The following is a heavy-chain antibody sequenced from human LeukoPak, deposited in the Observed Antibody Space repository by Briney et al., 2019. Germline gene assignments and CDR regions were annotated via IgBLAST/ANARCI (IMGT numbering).Heavy chain of an antibody. V-gene: IGHV3-21*01. Sequence: AGGSLRLSCAASGFTFSSYSMDWVRQAPGKGLEWVSSISSSSSYIYYADSVKGRFTISRDNAKHSLYLQMNSLRAEDTAVYYCASSAPSVIWGRGTMVTVSS. CDR2: ISSSSSYI. CDR1: GFTFSSYS. CDR3: ASSAPSVI. J-gene: IGHJ3*02.